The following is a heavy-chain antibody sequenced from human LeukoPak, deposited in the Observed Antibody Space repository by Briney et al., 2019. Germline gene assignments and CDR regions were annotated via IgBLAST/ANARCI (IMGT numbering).Heavy chain of an antibody. CDR3: ARRDQAIDY. V-gene: IGHV4-39*01. Sequence: SETLSLTCTVSDGSVSSVGYYWGWIRQPPGKGLEWIGSIYYSGTTYYSPSLASRVTIFVDTSKNQFSLRLSSVTAADTAVYYCARRDQAIDYWGQGTLVTVSS. CDR2: IYYSGTT. CDR1: DGSVSSVGYY. J-gene: IGHJ4*02. D-gene: IGHD5-24*01.